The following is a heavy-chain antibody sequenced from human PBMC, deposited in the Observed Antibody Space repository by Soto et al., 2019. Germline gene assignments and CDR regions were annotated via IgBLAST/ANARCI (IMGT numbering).Heavy chain of an antibody. Sequence: SETLSLTCTVSGGSISSYYWSWIRQPPGKGLEWIGYIYYSGSTKYNPSLKSRVTISVDTSKNQFSLKLSSVTAADTAVYYCARAGVGDSGYDYYFDYWGQGTLVTVSS. D-gene: IGHD5-12*01. V-gene: IGHV4-59*01. CDR1: GGSISSYY. CDR3: ARAGVGDSGYDYYFDY. J-gene: IGHJ4*02. CDR2: IYYSGST.